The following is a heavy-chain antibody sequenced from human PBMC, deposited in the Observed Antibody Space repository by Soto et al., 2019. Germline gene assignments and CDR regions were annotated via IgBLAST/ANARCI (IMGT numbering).Heavy chain of an antibody. CDR2: IIPIFGTA. V-gene: IGHV1-69*13. Sequence: SVKVSCKASGGTFSSYAISWVRQAPGQGLEWMGGIIPIFGTANYAQKFQGRVTITADESTSTAYMELSSLRSEDTAVYYCARDYRPTTVTTKYYYYGMDVWGQGTTVTVSS. CDR3: ARDYRPTTVTTKYYYYGMDV. D-gene: IGHD4-17*01. CDR1: GGTFSSYA. J-gene: IGHJ6*02.